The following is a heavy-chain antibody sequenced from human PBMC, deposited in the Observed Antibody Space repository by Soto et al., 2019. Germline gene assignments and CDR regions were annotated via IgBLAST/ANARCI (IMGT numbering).Heavy chain of an antibody. CDR3: ARVEAVAGLYNYHGLDV. J-gene: IGHJ6*02. CDR2: IVPIFGTT. D-gene: IGHD6-19*01. CDR1: GGTFSNYA. V-gene: IGHV1-69*12. Sequence: QVQLVQSGAGVEKPGSSVKVSCKVSGGTFSNYAIDWVRLAPGHGREWMGGIVPIFGTTYYTQKFQGRATIIADDSTTTAYLEMSSLRSEDTAIYYCARVEAVAGLYNYHGLDVWGQGTAVTVSS.